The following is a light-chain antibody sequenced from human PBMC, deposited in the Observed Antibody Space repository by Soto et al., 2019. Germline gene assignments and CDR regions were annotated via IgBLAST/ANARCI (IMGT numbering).Light chain of an antibody. V-gene: IGKV1-39*01. CDR3: QQSYALVRT. Sequence: DIPLTQSPSSLSTFVGDSVTSTCRARQRISTFVNCHQQKPGKAPRLMIYAASRLQSGLPARCSGRGVETDFPPTIPSLQPEVVVIYYYQQSYALVRTSGGGTKVDIK. CDR1: QRISTF. CDR2: AAS. J-gene: IGKJ4*02.